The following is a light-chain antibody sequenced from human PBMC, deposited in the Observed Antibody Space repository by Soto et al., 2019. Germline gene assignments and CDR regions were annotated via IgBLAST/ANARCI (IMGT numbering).Light chain of an antibody. CDR1: QNIARF. CDR2: AAS. V-gene: IGKV1-39*01. CDR3: QQNYSPPPVT. J-gene: IGKJ5*01. Sequence: DIQMTQSPSSLSASVGDRVTITCRASQNIARFLNWYQQKPGKAPKLPIFAASSLQSGVPSRFSGSGSGTHFTLTINSLQPEDFATYYCQQNYSPPPVTFGQGTRLEIK.